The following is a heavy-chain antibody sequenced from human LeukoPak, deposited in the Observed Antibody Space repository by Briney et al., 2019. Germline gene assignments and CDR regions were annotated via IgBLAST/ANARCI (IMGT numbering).Heavy chain of an antibody. CDR3: ASPAAGTNSDF. J-gene: IGHJ4*02. V-gene: IGHV3-11*03. Sequence: GRSLTLSCAASGFTFSDYYMSWIRQAPGKGLERLSYISSTGGYTNYADSVKGRFTISRDNAKNSLYLQMNSLRAEDTAVYYCASPAAGTNSDFWGQGTLVTVSS. CDR1: GFTFSDYY. D-gene: IGHD6-13*01. CDR2: ISSTGGYT.